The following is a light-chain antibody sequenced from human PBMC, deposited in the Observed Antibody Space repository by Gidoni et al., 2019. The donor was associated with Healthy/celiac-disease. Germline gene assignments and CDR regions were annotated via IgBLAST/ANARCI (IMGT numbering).Light chain of an antibody. CDR1: QSISDF. J-gene: IGKJ1*01. CDR3: QQTFRTPQT. CDR2: AAS. Sequence: DIQMTQSPSSLSASVGDRVTITCRASQSISDFLNWYRQKPGKAPKLLLYAASNLQGGVPSRFSGSGSGTDFTLTISSLQPDDFATYYCQQTFRTPQTFGQGTKVEIK. V-gene: IGKV1-39*01.